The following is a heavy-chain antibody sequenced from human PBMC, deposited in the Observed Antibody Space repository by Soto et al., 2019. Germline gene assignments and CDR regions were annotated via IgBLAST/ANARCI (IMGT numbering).Heavy chain of an antibody. CDR1: GASITIENW. CDR2: ISHSWVS. Sequence: QVQLQESGPGLVQPSGTLSLTCAVSGASITIENWYNWVRQSPGKGLEWIGEISHSWVSNYNPSLKGRGTISVDMSKNQFSLKLTSVTAADTAVYYCAKDYTGADGFEIWGQGIVVTVSS. CDR3: AKDYTGADGFEI. J-gene: IGHJ3*02. V-gene: IGHV4-4*02. D-gene: IGHD7-27*01.